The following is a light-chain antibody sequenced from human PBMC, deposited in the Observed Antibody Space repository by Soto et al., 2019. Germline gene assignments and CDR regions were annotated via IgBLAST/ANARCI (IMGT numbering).Light chain of an antibody. CDR1: TGGVTSGHY. J-gene: IGLJ3*02. CDR3: LRSYGGSQV. Sequence: QAVVTQEPSLNVSPGGTVTLTCGSSTGGVTSGHYPHWLQQKPGQAPRTLIYDAKNKHSWTPARFSGSLLGGKAALTLSGAQPEDEADYYCLRSYGGSQVFGGGTKLTVL. CDR2: DAK. V-gene: IGLV7-46*01.